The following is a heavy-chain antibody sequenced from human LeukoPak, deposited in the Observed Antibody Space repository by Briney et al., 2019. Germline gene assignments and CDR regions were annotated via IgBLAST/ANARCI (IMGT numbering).Heavy chain of an antibody. CDR3: ARDVSDCSSTSCYTGDV. CDR2: ISSSSSYI. CDR1: GFTFSSSS. Sequence: GGSLRLSCAASGFTFSSSSMSWVRQAPGKGLEWVSSISSSSSYIYYADSVKARFTISRDNAKNSLYLQMNSLRAEDTAVYYCARDVSDCSSTSCYTGDVWGQGTTVTVSS. J-gene: IGHJ6*02. D-gene: IGHD2-2*02. V-gene: IGHV3-21*01.